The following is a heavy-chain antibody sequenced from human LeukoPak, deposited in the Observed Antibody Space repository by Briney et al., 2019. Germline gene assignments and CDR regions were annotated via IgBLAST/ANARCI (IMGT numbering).Heavy chain of an antibody. CDR2: ISSSSSYI. CDR3: ARDCGPRYFDCY. CDR1: GFTFSSSA. J-gene: IGHJ4*02. Sequence: GGSLRLSCAASGFTFSSSAMTWVRQAPGKGLEWVSSISSSSSYIYYADSVKGRFTISRDNAKNSLYVQMNSLRAEDTAVYYCARDCGPRYFDCYWGQGTLVTVSS. D-gene: IGHD3-9*01. V-gene: IGHV3-21*01.